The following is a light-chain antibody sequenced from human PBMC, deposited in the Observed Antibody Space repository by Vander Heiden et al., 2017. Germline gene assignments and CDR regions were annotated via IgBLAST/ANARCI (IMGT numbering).Light chain of an antibody. CDR3: RSYDSNLSDYWV. J-gene: IGLJ3*02. CDR1: SCNTRVVYS. Sequence: QSVLTQPPSLSVAPAQRVTISGTGSSCNTRVVYSVHWYQQLQGTAPKLLIYDNSNRPSGVPDGFSGSKSGTSASLAITGIQAEDEADYYCRSYDSNLSDYWVFGGGTKLTVL. V-gene: IGLV1-40*01. CDR2: DNS.